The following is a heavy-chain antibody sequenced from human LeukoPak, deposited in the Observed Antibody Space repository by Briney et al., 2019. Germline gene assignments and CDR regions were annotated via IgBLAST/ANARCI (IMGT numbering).Heavy chain of an antibody. D-gene: IGHD6-19*01. CDR1: GFTFSGYG. V-gene: IGHV3-30*03. CDR2: ISYDGSNK. CDR3: ARPGIAVAGEFFDY. Sequence: PGGSLRLSCAASGFTFSGYGIHWVRQAPGKGLEWVAVISYDGSNKYYADSVKGRFTISRDNPKNTVYLQMNSLRAEDTAVYYCARPGIAVAGEFFDYWGQGTLVTVSS. J-gene: IGHJ4*02.